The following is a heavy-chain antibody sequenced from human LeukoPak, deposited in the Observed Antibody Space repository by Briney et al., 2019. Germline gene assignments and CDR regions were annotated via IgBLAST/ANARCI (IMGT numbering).Heavy chain of an antibody. J-gene: IGHJ4*02. D-gene: IGHD6-13*01. CDR2: IIPIFGTA. V-gene: IGHV1-69*05. Sequence: GASVKVSCKASGGTFSSYAISWVRQTPGQGLEWMGGIIPIFGTANYAQKFQGRVTITTDESTSTAYMELSSLRSEDTAVYYCARRLAAAGYLPDFWGPGTLVTVSS. CDR1: GGTFSSYA. CDR3: ARRLAAAGYLPDF.